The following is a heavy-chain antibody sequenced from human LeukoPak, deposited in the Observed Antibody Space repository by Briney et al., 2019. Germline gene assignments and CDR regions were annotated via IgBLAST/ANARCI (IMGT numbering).Heavy chain of an antibody. D-gene: IGHD3-10*01. CDR2: IYSGGNT. V-gene: IGHV3-53*01. CDR1: GFTVNTNY. J-gene: IGHJ5*02. Sequence: LSXAASGFTVNTNYMSWVRQAPGKGLEYVSVIYSGGNTHYADSVKGRFTISRDNSKNTVYLHMNSLRAEDTAVYYCARVGGSGSSQNWFDPWGQGTLVTVSS. CDR3: ARVGGSGSSQNWFDP.